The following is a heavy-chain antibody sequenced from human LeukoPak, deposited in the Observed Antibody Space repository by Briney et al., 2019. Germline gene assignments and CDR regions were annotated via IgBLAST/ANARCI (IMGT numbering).Heavy chain of an antibody. CDR3: ARDLDWILFDY. D-gene: IGHD3-9*01. CDR1: GFTFSTYW. J-gene: IGHJ4*02. V-gene: IGHV3-74*01. Sequence: PGGSLRPSCAASGFTFSTYWMHWVRQAPGKGLVWVSRIRPEGTTTDYADSVKGRFTISRDNAKNTLFLQMNSLSADDTAVYYCARDLDWILFDYWGQGTLVTVSS. CDR2: IRPEGTTT.